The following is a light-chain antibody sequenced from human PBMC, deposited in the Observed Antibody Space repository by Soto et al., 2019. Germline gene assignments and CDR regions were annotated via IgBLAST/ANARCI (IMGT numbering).Light chain of an antibody. J-gene: IGLJ1*01. CDR2: KGT. Sequence: QSARAQPASVSGSPGQSVTISCTGTSSDVGAYNSVSWYQQHPDKAPQLMIYKGTQRPSGVSNRFSGSTSGNAASLTISGLQAGDEADYFCCSSAPKSTYVFGTGTKVTVL. V-gene: IGLV2-23*01. CDR1: SSDVGAYNS. CDR3: CSSAPKSTYV.